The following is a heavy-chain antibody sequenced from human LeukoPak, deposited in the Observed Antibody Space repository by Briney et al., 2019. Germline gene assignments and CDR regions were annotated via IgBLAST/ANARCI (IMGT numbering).Heavy chain of an antibody. Sequence: SETLSLTCSASGGSIGSITYYWSWIGQPPEKGLEWIGYIYYSGSTNYNPSLKSRVTISVDTSKNQFSPKLSSVTAADTAVYYCARFYYYDSSGYYPAFDIWGQGTMVTVSS. CDR3: ARFYYYDSSGYYPAFDI. J-gene: IGHJ3*02. CDR1: GGSIGSITYY. V-gene: IGHV4-61*01. D-gene: IGHD3-22*01. CDR2: IYYSGST.